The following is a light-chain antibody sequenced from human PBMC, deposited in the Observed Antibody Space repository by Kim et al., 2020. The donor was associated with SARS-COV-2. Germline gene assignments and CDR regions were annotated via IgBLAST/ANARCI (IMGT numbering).Light chain of an antibody. CDR1: SSDVGGYNY. Sequence: QSALTHPASVSGSPGQSITISCTGTSSDVGGYNYVSCYQQHPGKAPKLMIYDVSKRPSGVSNRFSCSKSGNTASLTISGLQAEDEADYYCSSYTSSSTPYVFGTGTKVTVL. CDR2: DVS. V-gene: IGLV2-14*01. J-gene: IGLJ1*01. CDR3: SSYTSSSTPYV.